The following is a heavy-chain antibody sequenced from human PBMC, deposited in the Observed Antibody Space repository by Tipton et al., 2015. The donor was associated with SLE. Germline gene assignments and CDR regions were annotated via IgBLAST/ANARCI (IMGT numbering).Heavy chain of an antibody. CDR1: GFTFSSYG. V-gene: IGHV3-30*18. J-gene: IGHJ3*02. CDR2: IWYDGSNK. D-gene: IGHD3-9*01. Sequence: RSLRLSCAASGFTFSSYGMHWVRQAPGKGLEWVAVIWYDGSNKYYADSVKGRFTISRDNSKNTLYLQMNSLRAEDTAVYYCAKDLHILTGVGAFDIWGQGTMVTVSS. CDR3: AKDLHILTGVGAFDI.